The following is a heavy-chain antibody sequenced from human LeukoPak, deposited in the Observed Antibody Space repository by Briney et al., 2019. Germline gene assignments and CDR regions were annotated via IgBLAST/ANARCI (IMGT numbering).Heavy chain of an antibody. V-gene: IGHV3-23*01. J-gene: IGHJ4*02. CDR2: IRSSGSST. Sequence: GGSLRLSCAASGFTFSSFDMSWVRQAPGKGLEWVSSIRSSGSSTYYADSVKGRVTVSRGNHKNTLFLQMNSLRAEDTAVYFCAKSRYSGSYFDYWGQGTLVTVYS. D-gene: IGHD1-26*01. CDR1: GFTFSSFD. CDR3: AKSRYSGSYFDY.